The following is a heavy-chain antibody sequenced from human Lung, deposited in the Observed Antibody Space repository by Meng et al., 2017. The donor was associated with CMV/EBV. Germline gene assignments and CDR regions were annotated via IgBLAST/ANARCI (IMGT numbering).Heavy chain of an antibody. Sequence: GGSLRLYCAGSGFSFRGCWMSWVRQAQGKGLKWVANIKQEGSEKYYVDCVKGRYTISRNNADNSLYLQMNNLRPEDTAVYYCARPLDGYSKSYFYYGMEVWGQGTTVTGSS. CDR2: IKQEGSEK. J-gene: IGHJ6*02. V-gene: IGHV3-7*01. CDR3: ARPLDGYSKSYFYYGMEV. CDR1: GFSFRGCW. D-gene: IGHD5-24*01.